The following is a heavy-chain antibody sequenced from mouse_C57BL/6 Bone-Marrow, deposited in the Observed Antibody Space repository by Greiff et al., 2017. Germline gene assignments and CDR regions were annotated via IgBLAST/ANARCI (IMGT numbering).Heavy chain of an antibody. CDR3: TREIYYYGSSPHYFDY. CDR1: GYTFTDYE. V-gene: IGHV1-15*01. J-gene: IGHJ2*01. CDR2: IDPETGGT. Sequence: QVQLKESGAELVRPGASVTLSCKASGYTFTDYEMHWVKQTPVHGLEWIGAIDPETGGTAYNQKFKGKAILTADKSSSTAYMELRSLTSEDSAVYYCTREIYYYGSSPHYFDYWGQGTTLTVSS. D-gene: IGHD1-1*01.